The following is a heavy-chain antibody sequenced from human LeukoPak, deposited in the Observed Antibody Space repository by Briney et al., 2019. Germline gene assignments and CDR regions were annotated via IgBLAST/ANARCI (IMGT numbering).Heavy chain of an antibody. CDR3: AKGPITTIDDY. V-gene: IGHV3-30*18. J-gene: IGHJ4*02. CDR2: ISYDGTNK. CDR1: GFTFSYYG. D-gene: IGHD3-22*01. Sequence: GGSLRLSCAASGFTFSYYGMHWVRQAPGKGLEWVAVISYDGTNKYCADSVKGRFTISRDNSKNTLYLQMNNLRAEDTAVYYCAKGPITTIDDYWGQGTLVTVSS.